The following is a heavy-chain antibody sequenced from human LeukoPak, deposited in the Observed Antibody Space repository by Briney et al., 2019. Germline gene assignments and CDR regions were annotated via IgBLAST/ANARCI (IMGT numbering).Heavy chain of an antibody. V-gene: IGHV3-7*04. CDR2: IKQDGSDK. CDR3: ARYGDDDTPGLN. D-gene: IGHD4-17*01. CDR1: GFTFSSYW. Sequence: PGGSLRLSCAASGFTFSSYWMSWVRQAPGKGLEWVANIKQDGSDKYYVESVKGRFTISRDNAKNLLYLQMTSLRAEDTALFYCARYGDDDTPGLNWSQGTLVTVSS. J-gene: IGHJ4*02.